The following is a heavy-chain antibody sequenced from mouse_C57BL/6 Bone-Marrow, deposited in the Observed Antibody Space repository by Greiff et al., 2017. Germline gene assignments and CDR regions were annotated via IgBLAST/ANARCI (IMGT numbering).Heavy chain of an antibody. CDR2: IWSGGST. CDR1: GFSLTSYG. J-gene: IGHJ1*03. Sequence: VQVVESGPGLVQPSQSLSITCTVSGFSLTSYGVHWVRQSPGKGLEWLGVIWSGGSTDYNAAFISRLSISKDNSKSQVFFKMNSLQADDTAIYYCARNDPNYLWYFDVWGTGTTVTVSS. CDR3: ARNDPNYLWYFDV. D-gene: IGHD1-1*01. V-gene: IGHV2-2*01.